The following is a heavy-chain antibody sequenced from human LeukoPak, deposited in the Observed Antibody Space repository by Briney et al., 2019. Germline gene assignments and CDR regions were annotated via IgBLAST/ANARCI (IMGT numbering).Heavy chain of an antibody. CDR3: ASMTTRTTGPSLYPTLTLRGRRTNQYYFDY. V-gene: IGHV4-59*11. CDR1: GGSISSHY. CDR2: IYYSGST. J-gene: IGHJ4*02. D-gene: IGHD4-17*01. Sequence: NPSETLSLTCTVSGGSISSHYWSWIRQPPGKGLEWIGYIYYSGSTNYNPSLKSRVTISVDTSKNQFSLKLSSVTAADTAVYYCASMTTRTTGPSLYPTLTLRGRRTNQYYFDYWGQGTLVTVSS.